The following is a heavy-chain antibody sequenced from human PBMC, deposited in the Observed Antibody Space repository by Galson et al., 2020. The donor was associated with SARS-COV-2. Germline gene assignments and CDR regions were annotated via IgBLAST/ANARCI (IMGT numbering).Heavy chain of an antibody. D-gene: IGHD4-17*01. CDR1: GFTFGSFA. J-gene: IGHJ5*02. Sequence: GGSLRLSCAASGFTFGSFAMAWVRQAPGKGLEWVAGISGSGTRTDYAGSVKGRFTISRDNSMDTVYLQMNSLRAEDTAVYYCAKGLTHDYGLPHSPWGQGTLITVST. CDR2: ISGSGTRT. V-gene: IGHV3-23*01. CDR3: AKGLTHDYGLPHSP.